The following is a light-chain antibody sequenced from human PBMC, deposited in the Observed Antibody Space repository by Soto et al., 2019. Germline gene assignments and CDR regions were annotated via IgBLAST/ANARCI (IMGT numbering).Light chain of an antibody. Sequence: EIVMTQSPATLSVSPGERATLSCRASQSISSNLAWYQQKPGQAPRLLIYGPSTRATGIPARFSGSGSGTELTLTIRSLQSEDFAVYFCQQSNNWPLTFGGGTKVDLK. CDR1: QSISSN. CDR2: GPS. V-gene: IGKV3-15*01. CDR3: QQSNNWPLT. J-gene: IGKJ4*01.